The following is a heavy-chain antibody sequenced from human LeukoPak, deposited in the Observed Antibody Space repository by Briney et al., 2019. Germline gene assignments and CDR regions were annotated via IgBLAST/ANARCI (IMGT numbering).Heavy chain of an antibody. V-gene: IGHV3-23*01. CDR3: ARDGFLGPVTAYLDY. CDR2: IFGSGGSA. J-gene: IGHJ4*02. CDR1: GFTFNNYA. D-gene: IGHD2-21*02. Sequence: GGSLRLSCTVSGFTFNNYAMYWVRQAPRKGLEWVAGIFGSGGSAHYADSVKGRFTISRDNSKNTVYLQMDSLGAEDTAVYYCARDGFLGPVTAYLDYWGQGTPVTVSS.